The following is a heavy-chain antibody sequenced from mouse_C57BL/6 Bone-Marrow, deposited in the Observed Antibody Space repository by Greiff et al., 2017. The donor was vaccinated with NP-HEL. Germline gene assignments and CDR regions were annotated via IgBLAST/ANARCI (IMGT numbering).Heavy chain of an antibody. V-gene: IGHV3-6*01. CDR1: GYSITSGYY. CDR2: ISYDGSN. J-gene: IGHJ2*01. Sequence: EVQLQQSGPGLVKPSQSLSLTCSVTGYSITSGYYWNWIRQFPGNKLEWMGYISYDGSNNYNPSLKNRISITRDTSKNQFFLKLNSVTTEDTATYYCARDPYYALYYCDYWGQGTTLTVSS. CDR3: ARDPYYALYYCDY. D-gene: IGHD2-10*01.